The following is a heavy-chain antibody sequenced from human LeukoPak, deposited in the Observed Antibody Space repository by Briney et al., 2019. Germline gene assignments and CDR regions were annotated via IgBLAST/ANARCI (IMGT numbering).Heavy chain of an antibody. Sequence: GGSLRLSCVASEFTFSGYNMNWVRQAPGKGLVWVSRINSDGSSTSYADSVKGRFTISRDNAKNTLYLQMNSLRAEDTAVYYCARTRRGVTNYFDYWGQGTLVTVSS. D-gene: IGHD4-17*01. CDR1: EFTFSGYN. CDR3: ARTRRGVTNYFDY. CDR2: INSDGSST. J-gene: IGHJ4*02. V-gene: IGHV3-74*01.